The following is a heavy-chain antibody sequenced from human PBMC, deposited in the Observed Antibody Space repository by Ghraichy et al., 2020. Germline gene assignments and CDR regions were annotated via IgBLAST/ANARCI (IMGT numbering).Heavy chain of an antibody. Sequence: GGSLRLSCATSGFTFSSYWMSWVRQAPGKGLEWVANINQDGSEKYYVDSVKGRFTISRDNAKNSLYLQMNGPRAEDTAVYYCARPDSSGYFDYWGQGTLVTVSS. V-gene: IGHV3-7*01. CDR2: INQDGSEK. J-gene: IGHJ4*02. D-gene: IGHD3-22*01. CDR1: GFTFSSYW. CDR3: ARPDSSGYFDY.